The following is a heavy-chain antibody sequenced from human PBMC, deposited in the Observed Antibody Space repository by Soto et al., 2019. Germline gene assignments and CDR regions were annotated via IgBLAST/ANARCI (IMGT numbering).Heavy chain of an antibody. CDR1: GFTFSSYE. D-gene: IGHD5-12*01. CDR3: AKDARLRGFHLEY. J-gene: IGHJ4*02. V-gene: IGHV3-30-3*01. Sequence: QVQLVESGGGVVQPGRSLRLSCAGSGFTFSSYEMYWVRQAPGRGLECVAVVSYDGSSQYYADSVKGRFTISRDNSKNTVYLQMNSLRPEDTAVYYCAKDARLRGFHLEYWGQGTPVTVSS. CDR2: VSYDGSSQ.